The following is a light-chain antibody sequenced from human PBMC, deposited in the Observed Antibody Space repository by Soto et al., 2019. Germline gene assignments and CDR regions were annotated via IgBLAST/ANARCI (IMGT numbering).Light chain of an antibody. Sequence: DIVWTKSPGTLSLSPGERATLSCRASQSVSSSFLAWYQQKPGHAPRPLIYGASSRATGIPDRFSGSGSGTAFTLTISRLEPEDFAVYYCQQYGSSPYTFGQGTKLEIK. CDR3: QQYGSSPYT. CDR2: GAS. J-gene: IGKJ2*01. V-gene: IGKV3-20*01. CDR1: QSVSSSF.